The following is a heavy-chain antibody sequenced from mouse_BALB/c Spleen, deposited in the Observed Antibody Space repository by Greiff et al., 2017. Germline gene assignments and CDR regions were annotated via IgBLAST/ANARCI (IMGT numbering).Heavy chain of an antibody. V-gene: IGHV5-6*01. Sequence: EVQVVESGGDLVKPGGSLKLSCAASGFTFSSYGMSWVRQTPDKRLEWVATISSGGSYTYYPDSVKGRFTISRDNAKNTLYLQMSSLKSEDTAMYYCARGGGYDGYYYAMDYWGQGTSVTVSS. J-gene: IGHJ4*01. CDR3: ARGGGYDGYYYAMDY. CDR2: ISSGGSYT. CDR1: GFTFSSYG. D-gene: IGHD2-2*01.